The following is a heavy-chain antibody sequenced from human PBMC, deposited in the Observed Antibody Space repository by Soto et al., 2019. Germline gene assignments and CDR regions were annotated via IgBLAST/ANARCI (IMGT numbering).Heavy chain of an antibody. V-gene: IGHV3-53*01. CDR3: ARVYYYDRSGYYYGGFWAFDV. CDR2: IYRGGST. J-gene: IGHJ3*01. CDR1: GFTFSSNY. Sequence: GGSRRRSCAASGFTFSSNYMSWGRQAPGKGLEWVSVIYRGGSTYYADSVKGRFTISRDNSKNTLYLQMNSLRAEDTAVYYCARVYYYDRSGYYYGGFWAFDVWGQGTMVTVSS. D-gene: IGHD3-22*01.